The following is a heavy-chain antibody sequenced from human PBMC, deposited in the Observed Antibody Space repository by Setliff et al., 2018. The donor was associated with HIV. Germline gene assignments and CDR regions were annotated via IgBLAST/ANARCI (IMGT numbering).Heavy chain of an antibody. J-gene: IGHJ4*02. D-gene: IGHD3-3*01. CDR1: GDSISSGSYY. V-gene: IGHV4-61*02. CDR3: ARESPRNYYYNFWSGYPSYFDH. CDR2: IYTSGST. Sequence: SETLSLTCTVSGDSISSGSYYWSWIRQPAGKGLEWIGRIYTSGSTSYNPSLKSRVTISVDTSRNQFSLNLNSVTAADTAVYYCARESPRNYYYNFWSGYPSYFDHWGQGTLVTVSS.